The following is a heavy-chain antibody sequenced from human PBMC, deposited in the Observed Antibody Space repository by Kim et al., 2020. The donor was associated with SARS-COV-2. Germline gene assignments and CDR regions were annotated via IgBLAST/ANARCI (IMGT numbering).Heavy chain of an antibody. Sequence: YSRKFQARVTITRDTSASTAYMELSSLRSEDTAVYYCARDVLIVGGVGGYWGQGTLVTVSS. CDR3: ARDVLIVGGVGGY. V-gene: IGHV1-3*01. D-gene: IGHD1-26*01. J-gene: IGHJ4*02.